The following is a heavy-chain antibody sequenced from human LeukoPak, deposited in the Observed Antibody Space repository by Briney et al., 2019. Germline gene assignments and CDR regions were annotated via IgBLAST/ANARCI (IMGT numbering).Heavy chain of an antibody. V-gene: IGHV3-48*03. J-gene: IGHJ4*02. Sequence: GGSLRLSCAASGFTFSSYEMNWVRQAPGKGLEWVSYISSSGSTIYYADSVKGRFTISRDNAKNSLYLQMNSLRAEDTAVYYCVLWDSGYAFDYWGQGTLVTVSS. D-gene: IGHD5-12*01. CDR1: GFTFSSYE. CDR3: VLWDSGYAFDY. CDR2: ISSSGSTI.